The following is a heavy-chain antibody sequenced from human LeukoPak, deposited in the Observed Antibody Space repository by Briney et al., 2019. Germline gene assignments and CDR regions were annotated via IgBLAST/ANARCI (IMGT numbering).Heavy chain of an antibody. CDR2: ISYDGNNK. D-gene: IGHD6-13*01. V-gene: IGHV3-30-3*02. Sequence: GGSLRLSCAASGFTFSRYAMHWVRQAPGKGLEWVAVISYDGNNKYYADSVKGRFTISRDNSKNTLYLQMNSLRAEDTAVYYCAKNRDVSYSSRPDYWGQGTLVTVSS. J-gene: IGHJ4*02. CDR1: GFTFSRYA. CDR3: AKNRDVSYSSRPDY.